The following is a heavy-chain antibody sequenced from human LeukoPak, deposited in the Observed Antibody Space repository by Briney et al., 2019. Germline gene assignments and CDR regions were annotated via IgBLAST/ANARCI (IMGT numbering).Heavy chain of an antibody. CDR2: INTNTGNP. J-gene: IGHJ6*02. V-gene: IGHV7-4-1*02. Sequence: GASVKVSCKASGGTFSSYAISWVRQAPGQGLEWMGWINTNTGNPTYAQGFTGRFVFSLDTSVSTAYLQISSLKAEDTAVYYCARGYCSGGSCYEQDYYYGMDVWGQGTTVTVSS. CDR1: GGTFSSYA. D-gene: IGHD2-15*01. CDR3: ARGYCSGGSCYEQDYYYGMDV.